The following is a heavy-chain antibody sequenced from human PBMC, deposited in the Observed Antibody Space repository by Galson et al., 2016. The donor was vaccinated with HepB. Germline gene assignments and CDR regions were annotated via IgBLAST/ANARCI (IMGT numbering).Heavy chain of an antibody. CDR3: ATHSGGTYTYYGMDV. J-gene: IGHJ6*02. Sequence: PEDVETIYAQKFQGRVTMTEDTSTDTAYMELSSLRSEDTAVYYCATHSGGTYTYYGMDVWGQGTTVTVSS. CDR2: PEDVET. V-gene: IGHV1-24*01. D-gene: IGHD1-26*01.